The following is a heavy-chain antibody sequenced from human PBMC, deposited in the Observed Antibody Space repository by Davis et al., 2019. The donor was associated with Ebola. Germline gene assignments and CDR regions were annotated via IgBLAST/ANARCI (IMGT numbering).Heavy chain of an antibody. V-gene: IGHV3-23*01. D-gene: IGHD6-19*01. CDR2: ISGSGGRT. Sequence: PGGSLRLSCAASGFIFSSYDMSWVRQAPGKGLEWVSVISGSGGRTYYADSVKGRFTISRDNAKNSLYLQMNSLRAEDTAVYYCANSPVEAADYWGQGTLVTVSS. J-gene: IGHJ4*02. CDR1: GFIFSSYD. CDR3: ANSPVEAADY.